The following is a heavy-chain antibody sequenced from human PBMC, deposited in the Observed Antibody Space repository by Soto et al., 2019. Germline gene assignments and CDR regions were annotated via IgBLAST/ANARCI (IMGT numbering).Heavy chain of an antibody. J-gene: IGHJ5*02. CDR2: IYYSGST. V-gene: IGHV4-59*01. CDR1: GGSISSYY. Sequence: SETLSLTCTVSGGSISSYYWSWIRQPPGKGLEWIGYIYYSGSTNYNPSLKSRVTISVDTSKNQFSLKLSSVTAADTAVYYCARDLSAGDWCDPWGQGTLVNDSS. CDR3: ARDLSAGDWCDP.